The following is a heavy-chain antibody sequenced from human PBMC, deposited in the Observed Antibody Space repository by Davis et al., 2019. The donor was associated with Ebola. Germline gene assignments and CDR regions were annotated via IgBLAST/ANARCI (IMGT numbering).Heavy chain of an antibody. J-gene: IGHJ3*02. CDR1: GFTFSSYA. Sequence: GGSLRLSCAASGFTFSSYAMHWVRQAPGKGLEWVADISPDGSDKNYADSGRGRFTITRDNSKNTLDLQMNSLRPEDTAVYYCVKTRSNWWNDALEIWGRGTMVIVSS. V-gene: IGHV3-30*04. CDR3: VKTRSNWWNDALEI. D-gene: IGHD2-8*02. CDR2: ISPDGSDK.